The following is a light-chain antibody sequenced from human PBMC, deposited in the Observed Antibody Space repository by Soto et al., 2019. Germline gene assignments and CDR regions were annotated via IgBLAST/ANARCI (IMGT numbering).Light chain of an antibody. Sequence: VMTQSPATLSVSPGERATLSCRASESVSSNLAWYQQRPGQAPRLVIYGASTRATGIPARFSGGGSGTELTLPISSLQSEDFAVYSCQQYNNWPRTFAQGTKV. J-gene: IGKJ1*01. V-gene: IGKV3-15*01. CDR3: QQYNNWPRT. CDR1: ESVSSN. CDR2: GAS.